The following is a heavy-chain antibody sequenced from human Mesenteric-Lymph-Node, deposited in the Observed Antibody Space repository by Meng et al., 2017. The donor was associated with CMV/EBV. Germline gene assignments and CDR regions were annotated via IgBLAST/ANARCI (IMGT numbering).Heavy chain of an antibody. CDR3: AVGATHLDY. Sequence: ASVKVSCKTSGFTFTAYYLQWVRQAPGQGLEWMGCINPNSGDTNYAQNFQGRVTMTRDTSISTAYMELSRLRSDGTAVYYCAVGATHLDYWGQGTLVTVSS. V-gene: IGHV1-2*02. CDR1: GFTFTAYY. CDR2: INPNSGDT. J-gene: IGHJ4*02. D-gene: IGHD1-26*01.